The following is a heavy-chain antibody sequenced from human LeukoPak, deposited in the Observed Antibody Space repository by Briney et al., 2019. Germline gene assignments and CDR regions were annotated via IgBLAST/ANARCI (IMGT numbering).Heavy chain of an antibody. J-gene: IGHJ4*02. CDR3: AKDLGIVATISDY. D-gene: IGHD5-12*01. Sequence: GGSLRLSCAASGFTFSGSATHWVRQASGKGLEWVGRIRSKANSYATAYAASVKGRFTISRDNSKNTLYLQMNSLRAEDTAVYYCAKDLGIVATISDYWGQGTLVTVSS. V-gene: IGHV3-73*01. CDR1: GFTFSGSA. CDR2: IRSKANSYAT.